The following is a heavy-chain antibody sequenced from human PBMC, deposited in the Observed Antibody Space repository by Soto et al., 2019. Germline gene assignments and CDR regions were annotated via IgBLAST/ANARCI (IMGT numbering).Heavy chain of an antibody. J-gene: IGHJ4*02. CDR3: ARGISCYDHYFDS. V-gene: IGHV3-20*04. Sequence: EVQLVESGGGVVRPGGSLRLACAASGFNFDDYGMSWVRQAPGKGPEWVSCINWNSNSRGYADSVKGRFTISRDNVQNSMDMEMNSLRAEDTAFYSCARGISCYDHYFDSWGQGTLVTVSS. D-gene: IGHD5-12*01. CDR1: GFNFDDYG. CDR2: INWNSNSR.